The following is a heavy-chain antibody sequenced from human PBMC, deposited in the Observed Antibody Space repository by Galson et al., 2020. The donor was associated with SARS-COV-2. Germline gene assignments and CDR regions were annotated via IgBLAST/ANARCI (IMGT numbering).Heavy chain of an antibody. V-gene: IGHV3-15*01. CDR3: TTDRWVVKASWTFGDY. D-gene: IGHD3-10*01. Sequence: GGSLRLSCAVSGFTFKDFWMSWVRQAPGKGLEWVGRIRSIVDGGTTYYAAAVKGRFTISRDDSKNTLYLQLNSLKTEDTAVYYCTTDRWVVKASWTFGDYWGQGTLVTVSS. CDR1: GFTFKDFW. J-gene: IGHJ4*02. CDR2: IRSIVDGGTT.